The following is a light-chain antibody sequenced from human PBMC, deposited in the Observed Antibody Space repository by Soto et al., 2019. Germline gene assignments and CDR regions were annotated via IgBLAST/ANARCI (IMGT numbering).Light chain of an antibody. V-gene: IGKV3-11*01. J-gene: IGKJ2*01. CDR3: QVRTDWPPFKYT. CDR1: QSVDTM. Sequence: EIVSTQSPASLSLSAGERVTLSCRASQSVDTMVAWYQQQVGRTPRLLIYETSNRATGVPGRFSGSGSGTDFTLTISRLEPEDFAVYFCQVRTDWPPFKYTFGQGTKLEV. CDR2: ETS.